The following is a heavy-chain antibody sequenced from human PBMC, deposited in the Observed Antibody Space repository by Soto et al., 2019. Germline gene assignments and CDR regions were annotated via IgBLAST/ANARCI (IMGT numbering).Heavy chain of an antibody. D-gene: IGHD6-19*01. CDR3: AREAIAVAGTRAFDI. CDR2: IYSGGST. Sequence: EVQLVESGGGLIQPGGSLRLSCAASGFTVSSNYMSWVRQAPGKGLEWVSVIYSGGSTYYADSVKGRFTISRDNSNNALYLQMNSLRAEDTAVYYCAREAIAVAGTRAFDIWGQGTMVTVSS. CDR1: GFTVSSNY. J-gene: IGHJ3*02. V-gene: IGHV3-53*01.